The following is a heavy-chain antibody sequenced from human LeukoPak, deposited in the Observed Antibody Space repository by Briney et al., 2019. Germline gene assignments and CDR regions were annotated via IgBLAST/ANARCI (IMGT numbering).Heavy chain of an antibody. Sequence: SETLSLTCTVSGGSISSYYWSWIRQPPGKGLEWIGYIYYSGSTNYNPSLKSRVTISVDTSKNQFSLKLSSVTAEDTAVYYCARNPRGYDSSGPDLGYYYYMDVWGKGTTVTVSS. D-gene: IGHD3-22*01. CDR3: ARNPRGYDSSGPDLGYYYYMDV. J-gene: IGHJ6*03. V-gene: IGHV4-59*01. CDR2: IYYSGST. CDR1: GGSISSYY.